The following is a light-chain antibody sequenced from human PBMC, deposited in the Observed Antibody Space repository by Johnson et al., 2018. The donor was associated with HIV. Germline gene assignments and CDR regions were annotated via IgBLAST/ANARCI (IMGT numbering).Light chain of an antibody. CDR1: SSNIGNNY. CDR3: GTWDSSLGYV. CDR2: ENN. J-gene: IGLJ1*01. Sequence: QSVLTQPPSVSAAPGQKVTISCSGSSSNIGNNYVSWYQQLPGTAPKLLIYENNKRPSGIPDRFSGSKSGTSATLGITGLQTGDEADYYCGTWDSSLGYVFGTGTKFTVL. V-gene: IGLV1-51*02.